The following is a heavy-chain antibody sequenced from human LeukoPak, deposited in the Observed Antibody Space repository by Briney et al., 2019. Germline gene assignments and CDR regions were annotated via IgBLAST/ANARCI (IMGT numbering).Heavy chain of an antibody. CDR2: MNPNSGNT. J-gene: IGHJ4*02. CDR1: GYTFTSYD. D-gene: IGHD4-17*01. Sequence: ASVKVSCKASGYTFTSYDINWVRQATGQGLEWMGWMNPNSGNTGYAQKFQGRVTMTRNTSISTAYMELSSLRSEDTAVYYCARGNDCGDYFDDWGQGTLVTVSS. CDR3: ARGNDCGDYFDD. V-gene: IGHV1-8*01.